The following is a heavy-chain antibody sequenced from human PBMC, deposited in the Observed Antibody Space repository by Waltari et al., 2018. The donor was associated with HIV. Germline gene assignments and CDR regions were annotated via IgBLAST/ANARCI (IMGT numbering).Heavy chain of an antibody. CDR3: AGTIKDGSGSYYTRRFDP. CDR1: GYTFTSYG. J-gene: IGHJ5*02. Sequence: QVQLVQSGAEVKKPGASVKVSCKASGYTFTSYGISWVRQAPGQGLEWMGWSSAYNGNTNNAQKLQGRVTMTTDTTTSTAYMELRSLRADDTAVYYCAGTIKDGSGSYYTRRFDPWGQGTLVTVSS. CDR2: SSAYNGNT. D-gene: IGHD3-10*01. V-gene: IGHV1-18*01.